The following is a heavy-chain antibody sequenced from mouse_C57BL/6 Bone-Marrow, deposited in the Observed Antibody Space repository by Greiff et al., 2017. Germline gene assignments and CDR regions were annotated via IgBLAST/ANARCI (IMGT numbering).Heavy chain of an antibody. CDR2: ISSGGSYT. J-gene: IGHJ1*03. CDR1: GFTFSSYG. CDR3: ARDDYDGYFDV. Sequence: EVMLVESGGDLVKPGGSLKLSCAASGFTFSSYGMSWVRQTPDKRLAWVATISSGGSYTYYPDSVKGRFTISRDNAKNTLYLQMSSLKSEDTAMYYCARDDYDGYFDVWGTGTTVTVSS. D-gene: IGHD2-4*01. V-gene: IGHV5-6*01.